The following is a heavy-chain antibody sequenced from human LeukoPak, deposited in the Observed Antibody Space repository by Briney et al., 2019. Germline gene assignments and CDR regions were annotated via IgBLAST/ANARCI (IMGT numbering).Heavy chain of an antibody. CDR2: ITASSTAI. D-gene: IGHD3-9*01. CDR3: ARTYYDILTGYNPYFDY. J-gene: IGHJ4*02. CDR1: GFTFNTYT. Sequence: GGSLRLSCAASGFTFNTYTMNWVRQAPGKGLEWVSSITASSTAIYSADSVKGRFTIARDNAKNLLYPQMNSLRAEDTAVYYCARTYYDILTGYNPYFDYWGQGTLVTVSS. V-gene: IGHV3-21*01.